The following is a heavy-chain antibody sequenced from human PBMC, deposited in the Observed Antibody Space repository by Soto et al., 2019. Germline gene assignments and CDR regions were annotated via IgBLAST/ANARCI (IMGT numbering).Heavy chain of an antibody. J-gene: IGHJ6*02. CDR3: ARDRGIYDFWSGYYTGFYGMDV. V-gene: IGHV1-3*01. CDR2: INAGNGNT. CDR1: GYTFTSYA. D-gene: IGHD3-3*01. Sequence: GXSVKVSCTASGYTFTSYAMHWVRQAPGQRLEWMGWINAGNGNTKYSQKFQGRVTITRDTSASTAYMELSSLRSEDTAVYYCARDRGIYDFWSGYYTGFYGMDVWGQGTTVTVSS.